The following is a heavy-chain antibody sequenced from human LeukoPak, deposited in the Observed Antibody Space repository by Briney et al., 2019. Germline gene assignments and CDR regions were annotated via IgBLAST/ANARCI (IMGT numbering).Heavy chain of an antibody. CDR1: GGSISSYY. D-gene: IGHD6-6*01. Sequence: SETLSLTCTVSGGSISSYYWSWIRQPPGKGLEWIGYIYYSGSTNYNPSLKSRVTISVDTSKNQFSLKLSSVTAADTAVYYCARHRGKQLPQDWGQGTLVTVSS. V-gene: IGHV4-59*08. CDR3: ARHRGKQLPQD. J-gene: IGHJ4*02. CDR2: IYYSGST.